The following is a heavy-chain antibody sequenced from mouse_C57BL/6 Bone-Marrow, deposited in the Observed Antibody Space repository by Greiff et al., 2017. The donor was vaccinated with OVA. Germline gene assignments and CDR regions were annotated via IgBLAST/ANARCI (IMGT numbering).Heavy chain of an antibody. CDR1: GYTFTDYY. V-gene: IGHV1-26*01. Sequence: EVQLQQSGPELVKPGASVKLSCKASGYTFTDYYMNWVKQSPGKSLEWIGDINPNNGGTSYNQKFKGKATLTVDKSSSTAYMELRGLTSEDSAVYYGARSWYVDDWGKGTTVTVSS. CDR2: INPNNGGT. J-gene: IGHJ1*03. CDR3: ARSWYVDD.